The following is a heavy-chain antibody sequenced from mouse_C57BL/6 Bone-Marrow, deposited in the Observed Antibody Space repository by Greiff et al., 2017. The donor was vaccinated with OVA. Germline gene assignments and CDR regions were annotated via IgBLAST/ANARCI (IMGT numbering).Heavy chain of an antibody. D-gene: IGHD1-1*01. CDR2: IWTGGGT. J-gene: IGHJ4*01. CDR3: ARSSYYYGSSYPDYAMDY. Sequence: VQGVESGPGLVAPSQSLSITCTVSGFSLTSYAISWVRQPPGKGLEWLGVIWTGGGTNYNSALKSRLSISKDNTKSQVFLKMNSLQTEDTARYYCARSSYYYGSSYPDYAMDYWGQGTSVTVSS. V-gene: IGHV2-9-1*01. CDR1: GFSLTSYA.